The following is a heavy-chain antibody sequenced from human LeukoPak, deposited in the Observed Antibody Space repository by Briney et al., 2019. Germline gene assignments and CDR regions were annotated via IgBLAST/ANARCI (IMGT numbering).Heavy chain of an antibody. Sequence: GGSLRLSCAASGFTFSPHYMDWVRQSPGQGPEWVGLIRNKANGYTTIYAASVKGRFTISRDDSKNSVYLQMDSLKTEDTAVYYCGDLGSAGTDHWGQGTLVTVSS. CDR2: IRNKANGYTT. V-gene: IGHV3-72*01. CDR1: GFTFSPHY. D-gene: IGHD3-10*01. J-gene: IGHJ4*02. CDR3: GDLGSAGTDH.